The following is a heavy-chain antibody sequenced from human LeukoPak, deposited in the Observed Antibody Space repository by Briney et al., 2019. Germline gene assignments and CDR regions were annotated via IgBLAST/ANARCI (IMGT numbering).Heavy chain of an antibody. D-gene: IGHD6-19*01. J-gene: IGHJ4*02. CDR1: GYTFTSYD. Sequence: ASVTVSCKASGYTFTSYDINWVRQATGQGLEWVGWMNPNSGNTGYAQKFQGRVIMTRNTSISTAYMELSSLRSEDTAVYYCARSSSGWYSTFDYWGQGTLVTVSS. V-gene: IGHV1-8*01. CDR2: MNPNSGNT. CDR3: ARSSSGWYSTFDY.